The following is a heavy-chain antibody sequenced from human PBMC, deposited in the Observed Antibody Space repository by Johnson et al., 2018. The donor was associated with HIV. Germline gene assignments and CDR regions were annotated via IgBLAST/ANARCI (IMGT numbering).Heavy chain of an antibody. Sequence: QLVESGGGLVQPGGSLRLSCAASGFTFSSYAMHWVRQAPGKGLEYVSAISSNGGSTYYANSVKGRFTISRDNSKNTLYLQMGSLRAEDMAVYYCARAPGWFDAFDIWGQGTMVTVSS. CDR1: GFTFSSYA. CDR3: ARAPGWFDAFDI. CDR2: ISSNGGST. D-gene: IGHD6-19*01. V-gene: IGHV3-64*01. J-gene: IGHJ3*02.